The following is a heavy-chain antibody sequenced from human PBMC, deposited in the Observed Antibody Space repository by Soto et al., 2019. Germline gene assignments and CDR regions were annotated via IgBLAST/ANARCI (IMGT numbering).Heavy chain of an antibody. Sequence: GGSLRLSCAASGFTFSIYSMNWVRQAPGKGLEWVSYISSSSSTIYYADSVKGRFTISRDNAKNSLYLQMNSLRDEDTAVYYCARGGGGSCYSCYYYYGMDVWGQGTTVTVSS. CDR1: GFTFSIYS. D-gene: IGHD2-15*01. V-gene: IGHV3-48*02. J-gene: IGHJ6*02. CDR2: ISSSSSTI. CDR3: ARGGGGSCYSCYYYYGMDV.